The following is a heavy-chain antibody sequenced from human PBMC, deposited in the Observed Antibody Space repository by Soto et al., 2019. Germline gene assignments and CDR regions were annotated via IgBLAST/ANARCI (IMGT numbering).Heavy chain of an antibody. D-gene: IGHD1-7*01. V-gene: IGHV4-39*07. J-gene: IGHJ4*02. CDR1: GGSISSSSYY. CDR3: ARGGRTTLDY. CDR2: IYYSGST. Sequence: SETLSLTCTVSGGSISSSSYYWGWFRQPPGKGLEWIGYIYYSGSTNYNPSLKSRVTISVDTSKNQFSLKLSSVTAADTAVYYCARGGRTTLDYWGQGTLVTVSS.